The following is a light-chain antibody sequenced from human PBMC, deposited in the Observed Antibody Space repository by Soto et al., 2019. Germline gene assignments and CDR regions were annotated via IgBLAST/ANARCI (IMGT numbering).Light chain of an antibody. Sequence: QLVLTQPPSVSGAPGQRVTISCTGSSSNIGAAYDVHWYQQIPGRAPKLLIYANRNRPSGVPDRFSGSKSDTSASLAITGLQADDEADYYCQSYDTSLSGSVFGGGTKVTVL. V-gene: IGLV1-40*01. CDR2: ANR. CDR3: QSYDTSLSGSV. CDR1: SSNIGAAYD. J-gene: IGLJ2*01.